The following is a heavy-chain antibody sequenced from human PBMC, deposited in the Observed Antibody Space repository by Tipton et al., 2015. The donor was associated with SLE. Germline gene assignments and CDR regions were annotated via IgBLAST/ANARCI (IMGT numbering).Heavy chain of an antibody. J-gene: IGHJ4*02. Sequence: GSLRLSCAASGFTFSSYAMNWVRQAPGKGLEWVSAISGSGGSTYYADSVKGRFTISRDNSKNTLYLQMNSLRAEDTAVYYCARRYYDSSGYYWGAQGPFDYWGQGTLVTVSS. CDR1: GFTFSSYA. D-gene: IGHD3-22*01. CDR2: ISGSGGST. CDR3: ARRYYDSSGYYWGAQGPFDY. V-gene: IGHV3-23*01.